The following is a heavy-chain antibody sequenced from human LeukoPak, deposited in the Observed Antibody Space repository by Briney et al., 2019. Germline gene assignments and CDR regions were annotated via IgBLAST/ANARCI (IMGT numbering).Heavy chain of an antibody. CDR3: ARDGPSMVRGVPYI. Sequence: PSETLSLTCTVSGGSISSYYWSWIRQPPGKGLEWIGYIYYSGSTNYNPSLKSRVTISVDTSKNQFSLKLSSVTAADTAVYYCARDGPSMVRGVPYIWGQGTMVTVSS. CDR2: IYYSGST. V-gene: IGHV4-59*12. CDR1: GGSISSYY. J-gene: IGHJ3*02. D-gene: IGHD3-10*01.